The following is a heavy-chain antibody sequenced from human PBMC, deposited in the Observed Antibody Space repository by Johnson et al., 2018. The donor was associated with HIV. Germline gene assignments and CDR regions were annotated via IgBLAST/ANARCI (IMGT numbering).Heavy chain of an antibody. CDR3: ARDWSDIAAAVTGAFDV. J-gene: IGHJ3*01. CDR2: ISYAGANK. Sequence: VQLVESGGNLVKPGGSLRLSCAASGFTFSRHAVHWVRRAPGRGLEWVALISYAGANKYYADSVKGRFTISRDNSKNTLYLQMNSLRAEDTAVYYCARDWSDIAAAVTGAFDVWGQGTVVTVSS. D-gene: IGHD6-13*01. CDR1: GFTFSRHA. V-gene: IGHV3-30-3*01.